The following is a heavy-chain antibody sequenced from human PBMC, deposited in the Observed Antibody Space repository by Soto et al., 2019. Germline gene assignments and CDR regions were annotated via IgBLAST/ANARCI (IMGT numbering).Heavy chain of an antibody. V-gene: IGHV3-30-3*01. J-gene: IGHJ4*02. CDR2: ISYDGSNK. CDR1: GFTFSSYA. Sequence: GGSLRLSCAASGFTFSSYAMHWVRQAPGKGLEWVAVISYDGSNKYYADSVKGRFTISRDNSKNTLYLQMNSLRAEDTAVYYCAREGAGTFDYWGQGTLVTVSS. D-gene: IGHD1-26*01. CDR3: AREGAGTFDY.